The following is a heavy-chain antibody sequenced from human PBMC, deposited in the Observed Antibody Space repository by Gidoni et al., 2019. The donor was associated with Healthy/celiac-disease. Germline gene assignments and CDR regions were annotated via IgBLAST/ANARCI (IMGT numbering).Heavy chain of an antibody. J-gene: IGHJ4*02. V-gene: IGHV3-30*01. CDR1: GLTFSSYA. D-gene: IGHD3-22*01. CDR3: ARDRDSSGYSVIVN. Sequence: QLVESGGGVVQPGRSLRLSCAASGLTFSSYAMHWVRQAPGKGLEWVAVISYDGSNKYYADSVKGRFTISRDNSKNTLYLQMNSLRAEDTAVYYCARDRDSSGYSVIVNWGQGTLVTVSS. CDR2: ISYDGSNK.